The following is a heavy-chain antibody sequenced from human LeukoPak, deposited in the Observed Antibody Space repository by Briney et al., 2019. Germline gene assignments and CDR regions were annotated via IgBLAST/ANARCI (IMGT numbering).Heavy chain of an antibody. CDR2: IYYSGST. Sequence: SETLSLTCTVSGGSISSSSYYWGWIRQPPGRGLEWIGSIYYSGSTYYNPSLKSRVTISVDTSKNQFSLKLSSVTAADTAVYYCAREGRVLRYFDWLDYWGQGTLVTVSS. J-gene: IGHJ4*02. CDR3: AREGRVLRYFDWLDY. CDR1: GGSISSSSYY. V-gene: IGHV4-39*07. D-gene: IGHD3-9*01.